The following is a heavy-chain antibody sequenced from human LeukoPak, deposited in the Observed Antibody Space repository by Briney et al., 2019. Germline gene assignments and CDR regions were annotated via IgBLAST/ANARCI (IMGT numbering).Heavy chain of an antibody. Sequence: ASVKVSCKASGGTFSSYAINWVRQATGQGLEWMGWMNPNSGNTGYAQKFQGRVTMTRNTSISTAYMELSSLRSEDTAVYYCARAYEANHDAFDIWGQGTMVTVSS. CDR2: MNPNSGNT. D-gene: IGHD4/OR15-4a*01. V-gene: IGHV1-8*02. CDR1: GGTFSSYA. J-gene: IGHJ3*02. CDR3: ARAYEANHDAFDI.